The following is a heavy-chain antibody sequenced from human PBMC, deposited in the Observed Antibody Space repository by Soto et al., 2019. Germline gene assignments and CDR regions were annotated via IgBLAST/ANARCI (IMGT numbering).Heavy chain of an antibody. V-gene: IGHV1-69*01. D-gene: IGHD3-22*01. CDR3: ARAPRPSVYDSSGYYSYFDY. J-gene: IGHJ4*02. CDR1: GGTFSSYA. CDR2: IIPIFGTA. Sequence: QVQLVQSGAEVKKPGSSVKVSCKASGGTFSSYAISWVRQAPGQGLEWMGGIIPIFGTANYAQKFQGRVTITADESTSTAYMELSSLRSEDTAVYYCARAPRPSVYDSSGYYSYFDYWGQGTLVTVSS.